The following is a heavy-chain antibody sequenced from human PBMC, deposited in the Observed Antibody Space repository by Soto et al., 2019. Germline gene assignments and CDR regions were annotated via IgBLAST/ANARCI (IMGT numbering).Heavy chain of an antibody. Sequence: SETLSLTCAVSGGSISSGGYSWSWIRQPPGKGLEWIGYIYHSGSTYYNPSLKSRVTISVDTSKNQFSLKLSSVTAADTAVYYCARHLYCSSTSCGAFDIWGQGTMVTVSS. CDR1: GGSISSGGYS. J-gene: IGHJ3*02. CDR3: ARHLYCSSTSCGAFDI. V-gene: IGHV4-30-2*01. CDR2: IYHSGST. D-gene: IGHD2-2*01.